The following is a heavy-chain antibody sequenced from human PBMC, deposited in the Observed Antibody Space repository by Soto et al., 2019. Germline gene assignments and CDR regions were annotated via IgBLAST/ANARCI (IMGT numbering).Heavy chain of an antibody. J-gene: IGHJ4*02. V-gene: IGHV4-59*01. D-gene: IGHD6-6*01. CDR3: ARVDHSTSSYYFDC. Sequence: SETLSLTCTVSGGSISSYYWSWIRQPPGKGLEWIGYIYYSGSTNYNPSLKSRVTISVDTSKNQFSLKLSSVTAADTAVYYCARVDHSTSSYYFDCWRQPPLVPV. CDR2: IYYSGST. CDR1: GGSISSYY.